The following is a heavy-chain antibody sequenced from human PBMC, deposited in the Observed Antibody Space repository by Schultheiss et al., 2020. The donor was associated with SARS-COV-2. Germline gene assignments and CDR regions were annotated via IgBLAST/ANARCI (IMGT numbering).Heavy chain of an antibody. V-gene: IGHV4-34*01. Sequence: SETLSLTCTVSGDSITTYYWSWFRQPPGKGLEWIGEINHSGSTNYNPSLKSRVTISVDTSKNQFSLKLSSVTAADTAVYYCARGGGLRYFDWYYYYGMDVWGQGTTVTVSS. J-gene: IGHJ6*02. CDR3: ARGGGLRYFDWYYYYGMDV. CDR1: GDSITTYY. CDR2: INHSGST. D-gene: IGHD3-9*01.